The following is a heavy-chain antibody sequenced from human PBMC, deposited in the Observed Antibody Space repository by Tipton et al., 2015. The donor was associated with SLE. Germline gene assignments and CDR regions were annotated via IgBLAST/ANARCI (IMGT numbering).Heavy chain of an antibody. Sequence: TLSLTCTVSGGSISSGDYYWSWIRQPPGKGLEWIGYIFNSGTTYYNPSLERRITISADTSRNHFSLKLNSVTAADTAVYYCARGSFSSSSSWFDPWGQGTLVTVSS. J-gene: IGHJ5*02. CDR1: GGSISSGDYY. V-gene: IGHV4-30-4*01. D-gene: IGHD6-6*01. CDR2: IFNSGTT. CDR3: ARGSFSSSSSWFDP.